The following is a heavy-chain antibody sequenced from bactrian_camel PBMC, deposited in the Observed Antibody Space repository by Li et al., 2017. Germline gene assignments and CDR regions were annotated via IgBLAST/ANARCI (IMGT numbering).Heavy chain of an antibody. D-gene: IGHD5*01. V-gene: IGHV3S59*01. J-gene: IGHJ6*01. CDR1: ALPASGFGWC. Sequence: VQLVESGGGSVQAGGSLRLACINSALPASGFGWCMAWFRRAPGKDREAVGVRYMDDSTGWIADAMKGRFTVPYDNAKKALYLQLNSLKTEDTAMYYCAKDLSLRVGWFFGSWGQGTQVTVS. CDR3: AKDLSLRVGWFFGS. CDR2: RYMDDSTG.